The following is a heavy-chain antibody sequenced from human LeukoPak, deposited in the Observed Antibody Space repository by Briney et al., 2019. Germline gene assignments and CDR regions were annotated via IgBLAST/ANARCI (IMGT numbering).Heavy chain of an antibody. V-gene: IGHV4-39*07. D-gene: IGHD6-19*01. CDR2: VYYSGTT. CDR1: GASIRNTNYY. CDR3: AREYTLYRSGWFLDY. Sequence: SETLSLTCTVSGASIRNTNYYWGWIRQPPGKGLEWIGSVYYSGTTYYNPSLKSRVTISVDTSKKQFSLKLTSVTAADTAVYYCAREYTLYRSGWFLDYWGQGTVVTVSS. J-gene: IGHJ4*02.